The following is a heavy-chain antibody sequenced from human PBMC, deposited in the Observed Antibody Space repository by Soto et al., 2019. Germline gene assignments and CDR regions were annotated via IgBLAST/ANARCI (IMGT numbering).Heavy chain of an antibody. CDR1: GGTFSSYA. CDR3: ARGYEDIVVVVAARYYYYGMDV. CDR2: IIPIFGTA. D-gene: IGHD2-15*01. V-gene: IGHV1-69*13. J-gene: IGHJ6*02. Sequence: SVKVSCRASGGTFSSYAISWVRQAPGQGLEWMGGIIPIFGTANYAQKFQGRVTITADESTSTAYMELSSLRSEDTAVYYCARGYEDIVVVVAARYYYYGMDVWGQGTTVTVSS.